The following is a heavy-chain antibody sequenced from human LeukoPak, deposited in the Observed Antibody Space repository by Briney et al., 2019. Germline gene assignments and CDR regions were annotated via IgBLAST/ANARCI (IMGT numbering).Heavy chain of an antibody. CDR1: GYTFTSYG. D-gene: IGHD5-18*01. CDR3: ARLTRIQLWLRWFDP. V-gene: IGHV1-18*01. CDR2: ISAYNGNT. Sequence: ASVKVSCKASGYTFTSYGISWVRQAPGQGLEWMGWISAYNGNTNYAQKLQGRVTMTTDTSTSTAYMELRSLRSDDTAVYYCARLTRIQLWLRWFDPWGQGTLVTVSS. J-gene: IGHJ5*02.